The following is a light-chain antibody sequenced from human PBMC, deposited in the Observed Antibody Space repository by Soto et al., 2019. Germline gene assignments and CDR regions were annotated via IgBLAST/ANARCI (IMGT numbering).Light chain of an antibody. CDR3: ASWDDRLRGWV. CDR2: SHD. CDR1: YSNIGSNY. Sequence: QAVVTQPPSASVTPGQRVTISCAGSYSNIGSNYVYWYQQLPGTAPKLLIYSHDQRPSGVPDRFSGSKSGTSASLAISGLRSEDETTYYCASWDDRLRGWVFGGGTKVTVL. V-gene: IGLV1-47*02. J-gene: IGLJ3*02.